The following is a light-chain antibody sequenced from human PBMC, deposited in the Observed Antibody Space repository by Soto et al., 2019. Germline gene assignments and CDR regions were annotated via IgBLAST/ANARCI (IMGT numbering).Light chain of an antibody. V-gene: IGKV1-5*03. CDR2: KLS. Sequence: DIQMPQFPSTLSASVGDRVTITCRSSQTSSNRLDWFQQKSGKATKILLLKLSTLESGVPSRFIDSESGTEVPLTITSLQPDDFAHSYCEHYNNYSWTFGRGTMVEGK. J-gene: IGKJ1*01. CDR3: EHYNNYSWT. CDR1: QTSSNR.